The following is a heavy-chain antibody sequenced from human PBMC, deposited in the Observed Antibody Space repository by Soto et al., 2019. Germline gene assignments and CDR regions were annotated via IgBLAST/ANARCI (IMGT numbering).Heavy chain of an antibody. Sequence: SETLSLTCAVYGGSFSGYYWSWIRHPPGKGLEWIGEINHSGSTNYNPSLKSRVTITVDTSKNQFSLKLSSVTAADTAVYYCARTYSSSWYYRSAEYFQHWGQGTLVTVSS. CDR2: INHSGST. J-gene: IGHJ1*01. CDR1: GGSFSGYY. V-gene: IGHV4-34*01. D-gene: IGHD6-13*01. CDR3: ARTYSSSWYYRSAEYFQH.